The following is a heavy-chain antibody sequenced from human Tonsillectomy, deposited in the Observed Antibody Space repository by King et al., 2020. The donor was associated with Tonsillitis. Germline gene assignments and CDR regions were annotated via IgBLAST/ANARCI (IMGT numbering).Heavy chain of an antibody. CDR3: AKDSENSFGVVSYFDY. Sequence: VQLVESGGGLVQPGRSLRLSCAASGFTFYDYAMHWARQAPGKGLEWVSRFSWSSDTIDYADSVKGRFTISRDNAKNSLYLQMNSLRAEDTALYYCAKDSENSFGVVSYFDYWGQGTLVTVSS. CDR2: FSWSSDTI. V-gene: IGHV3-9*01. CDR1: GFTFYDYA. J-gene: IGHJ4*02. D-gene: IGHD3-3*01.